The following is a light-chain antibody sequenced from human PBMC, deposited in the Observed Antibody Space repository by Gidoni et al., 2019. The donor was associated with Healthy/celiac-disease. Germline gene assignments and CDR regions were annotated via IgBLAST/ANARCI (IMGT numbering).Light chain of an antibody. CDR2: DAS. CDR1: QSVSSY. V-gene: IGKV3-11*01. CDR3: QQRSNWPT. Sequence: EIVLTQSPATLSLSPWERATLSCRDSQSVSSYLAWYQQKPGPAPRLLIYDASNRATGIPARFSGSGSGTDFTLTISSLEPEDCAVYYCQQRSNWPTFGGGTKVEIK. J-gene: IGKJ4*01.